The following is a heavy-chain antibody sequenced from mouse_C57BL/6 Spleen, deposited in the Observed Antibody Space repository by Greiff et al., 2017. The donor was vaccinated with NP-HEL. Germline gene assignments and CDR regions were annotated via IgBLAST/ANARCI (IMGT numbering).Heavy chain of an antibody. D-gene: IGHD2-4*01. CDR1: GYTFTDYN. Sequence: EVQLQQSGPELVKPGASVKIPCKASGYTFTDYNMDWVKQSHGKSLEWIGDINPNNGGTIYNQKFKGKATLTVDKSSSTAYMEPRSLTSEDTAVYYCARDGDYARYFDVWGTGTTVTVSS. J-gene: IGHJ1*03. V-gene: IGHV1-18*01. CDR2: INPNNGGT. CDR3: ARDGDYARYFDV.